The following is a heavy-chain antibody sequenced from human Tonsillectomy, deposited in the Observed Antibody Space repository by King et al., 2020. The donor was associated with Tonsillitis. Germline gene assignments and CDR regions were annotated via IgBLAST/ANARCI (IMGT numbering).Heavy chain of an antibody. Sequence: TLKESGPTLVKPTQTLTLTCTFSGFSLSTSGVGVGWIRQPPGKALEWLALIYWNDDKRYSPSLKSRLTITKDTSKNQVVLTMTNMDPVDTATYYCAPAYCSGGSCYSDNWFDPWGQGTLVTVSS. D-gene: IGHD2-15*01. CDR3: APAYCSGGSCYSDNWFDP. V-gene: IGHV2-5*01. J-gene: IGHJ5*02. CDR1: GFSLSTSGVG. CDR2: IYWNDDK.